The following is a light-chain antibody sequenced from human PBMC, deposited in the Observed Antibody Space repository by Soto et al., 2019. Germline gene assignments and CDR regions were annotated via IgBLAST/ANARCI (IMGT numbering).Light chain of an antibody. V-gene: IGLV3-21*02. Sequence: SYELTHPPSVSVAPGQTARITCERNNIGSKSVHWYQQKPGQAPVLVVYGDSDRPSGNPERFSGSKSENTATLTVSRVEAEDEADFYCQVWETSSDHPVVFGGGTKLTVL. J-gene: IGLJ2*01. CDR3: QVWETSSDHPVV. CDR2: GDS. CDR1: NIGSKS.